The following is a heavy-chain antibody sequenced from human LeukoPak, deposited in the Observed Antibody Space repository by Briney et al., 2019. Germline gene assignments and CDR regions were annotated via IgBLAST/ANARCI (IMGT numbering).Heavy chain of an antibody. CDR3: ARIANFDYYYMDV. J-gene: IGHJ6*03. V-gene: IGHV1-69*04. CDR1: GGTFSSYA. Sequence: SVKVSCKASGGTFSSYAISWVRQAPGQGLEWMGRIIPILGIANYAQKFQGRVTITADKSTSTAYMELRSLRSDDTAVYYCARIANFDYYYMDVWGKGTTVTVSS. CDR2: IIPILGIA. D-gene: IGHD1-26*01.